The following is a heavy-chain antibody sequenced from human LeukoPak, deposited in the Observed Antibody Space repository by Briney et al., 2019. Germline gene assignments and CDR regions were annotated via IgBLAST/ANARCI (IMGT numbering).Heavy chain of an antibody. V-gene: IGHV3-30*18. CDR3: AKDRETTSSGTFDY. CDR1: GFTFSSYG. CDR2: IAEDGSNE. Sequence: GGSLRLSCAASGFTFSSYGMHCVRQAPGKGLEWVAFIAEDGSNEKYTDSVKGRFTISRDNSNNTLYLRMNSLRAEDTGVYYCAKDRETTSSGTFDYWGQGTLVTVSS. D-gene: IGHD1-1*01. J-gene: IGHJ4*02.